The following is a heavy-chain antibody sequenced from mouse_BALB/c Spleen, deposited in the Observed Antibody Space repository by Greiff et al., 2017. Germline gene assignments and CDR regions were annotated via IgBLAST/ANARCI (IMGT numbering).Heavy chain of an antibody. V-gene: IGHV6-6*02. CDR3: TSDRYGFAY. D-gene: IGHD2-14*01. CDR2: IRLKSDNYAT. Sequence: EVQRVESGGGLVQPGGSMKLSCVASGFTFSSYWMSWVRQSPEKGLEWVAEIRLKSDNYATHYAESVKGKFTISRDDSKSRLYLQMNSLRAEDTGIYYCTSDRYGFAYWGQGTLVTVSA. CDR1: GFTFSSYW. J-gene: IGHJ3*01.